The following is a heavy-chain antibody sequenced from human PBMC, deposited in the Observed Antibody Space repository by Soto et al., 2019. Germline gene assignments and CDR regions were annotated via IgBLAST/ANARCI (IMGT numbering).Heavy chain of an antibody. CDR2: ISGSGGST. V-gene: IGHV3-23*01. Sequence: GGSLRLSCAASGFTFSSYAMSWVRQAPGKGLEWVSAISGSGGSTYYADSVKGRFTISRDNSKNTLYLQMNSLRAEDTAVYYCVKDTVAARPAYLAYWGQGTLVTVSS. D-gene: IGHD6-6*01. J-gene: IGHJ4*02. CDR1: GFTFSSYA. CDR3: VKDTVAARPAYLAY.